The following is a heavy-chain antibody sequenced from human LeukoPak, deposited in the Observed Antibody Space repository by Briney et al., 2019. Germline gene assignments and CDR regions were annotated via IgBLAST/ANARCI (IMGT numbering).Heavy chain of an antibody. Sequence: PSETLSLTCAVYGGSFSGYYWSWIRQPPGKGLEWIGEINHSGSTNYNPSLKSRVTISVDTSKNQFSLKLSSVTAADTAVYYCARPAFTISLPMDVWGKGTTVTVSS. J-gene: IGHJ6*03. D-gene: IGHD3-3*01. CDR1: GGSFSGYY. CDR3: ARPAFTISLPMDV. V-gene: IGHV4-34*01. CDR2: INHSGST.